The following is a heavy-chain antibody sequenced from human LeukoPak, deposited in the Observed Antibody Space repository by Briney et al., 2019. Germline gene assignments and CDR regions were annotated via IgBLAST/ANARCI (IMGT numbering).Heavy chain of an antibody. CDR1: GFTFSSYA. CDR2: ISGSGGST. J-gene: IGHJ6*02. V-gene: IGHV3-23*01. CDR3: AKGEAAAIYGMDV. D-gene: IGHD6-13*01. Sequence: GGSLRLSCAASGFTFSSYAMSWVRQAPGKGLEWFSAISGSGGSTYYADSVKGRFTISRDNSKNTLYLQMNSLRAEDTAVYYCAKGEAAAIYGMDVWGQGTTVTVSS.